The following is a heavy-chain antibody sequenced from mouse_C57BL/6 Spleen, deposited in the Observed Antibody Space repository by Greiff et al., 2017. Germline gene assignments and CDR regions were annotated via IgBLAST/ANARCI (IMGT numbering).Heavy chain of an antibody. J-gene: IGHJ2*01. CDR3: ARSLHVEDGSSSY. V-gene: IGHV1-26*01. D-gene: IGHD1-1*01. CDR1: GYTFTDYY. Sequence: EVKLQQSGPELVKPGASVKISCKASGYTFTDYYMNWVKQSHGKSLEWIGDINPNNGGTSYNQKFKGKATLTVDKSSSTAYMELRSLTSEDSAVYYCARSLHVEDGSSSYWGQGTTLTVSS. CDR2: INPNNGGT.